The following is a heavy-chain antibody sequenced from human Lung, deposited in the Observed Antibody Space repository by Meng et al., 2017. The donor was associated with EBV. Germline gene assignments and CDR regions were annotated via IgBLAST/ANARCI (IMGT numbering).Heavy chain of an antibody. D-gene: IGHD3-10*01. J-gene: IGHJ4*02. CDR2: LIPMSGAP. Sequence: QGRVVQSGAEVKKPGSSVKVSCWTSGGTFNSDAVSWVRQAPGQGLEWMGGLIPMSGAPHYAQKFQGRVTITADESTSTHYMDLSNLRSDDTAMYYCASESGRGFTPDYWGQGTLVTVSS. V-gene: IGHV1-69*01. CDR1: GGTFNSDA. CDR3: ASESGRGFTPDY.